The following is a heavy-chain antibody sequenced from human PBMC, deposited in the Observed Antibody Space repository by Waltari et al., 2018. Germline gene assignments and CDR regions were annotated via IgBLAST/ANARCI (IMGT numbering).Heavy chain of an antibody. Sequence: EVQLVESGGGLVQPGGSLRLSCAASGFTFSSYWMSWVRQAPGTGLEWVANIKQDGSEKYYVDSVKGRFTISRDNAKNSLYLQMNSLRAEDTAVYYCARDPTGGYSYGYKVSWGQGTLVTVSS. CDR1: GFTFSSYW. J-gene: IGHJ4*02. D-gene: IGHD5-18*01. V-gene: IGHV3-7*01. CDR2: IKQDGSEK. CDR3: ARDPTGGYSYGYKVS.